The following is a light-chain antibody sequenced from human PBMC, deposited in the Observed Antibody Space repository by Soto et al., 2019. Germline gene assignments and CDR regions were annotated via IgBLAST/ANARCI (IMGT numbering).Light chain of an antibody. Sequence: VLTQSPGTLSLSPGERATLSCRASQSVSRSYLAWYQKKPGHAPRLLIYGASSRATGIPDRFSGSGSGTDFTLTISRLEPEDVEVYYFQQYGSSLTFGQGTKVEIK. J-gene: IGKJ1*01. CDR3: QQYGSSLT. CDR2: GAS. V-gene: IGKV3-20*01. CDR1: QSVSRSY.